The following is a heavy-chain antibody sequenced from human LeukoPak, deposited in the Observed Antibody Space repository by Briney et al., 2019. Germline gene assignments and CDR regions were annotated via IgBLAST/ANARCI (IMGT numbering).Heavy chain of an antibody. CDR3: ARGGSSWFYFAY. CDR1: GFTFSSYS. V-gene: IGHV3-21*06. D-gene: IGHD6-13*01. J-gene: IGHJ4*02. Sequence: GGSLRLSCAASGFTFSSYSMNWVRRAPGKGLEWVSSISSSGTYIYYADSVKGRFTISRDDAKNSLFLQMNSLRAEDTAVYYCARGGSSWFYFAYWGQGSLVTVSS. CDR2: ISSSGTYI.